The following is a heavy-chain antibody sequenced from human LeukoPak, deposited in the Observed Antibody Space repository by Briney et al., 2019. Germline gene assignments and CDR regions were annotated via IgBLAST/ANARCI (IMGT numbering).Heavy chain of an antibody. Sequence: GGSLRLSCAASGFTFSSYWMTWVRQAPGKGLEWVANIKKDGSDKYYVASVKGRFTISRDNAKNSLYLQMSSLSAEDTAVYYCASLAVVTGGNWGQGTLVTVSS. CDR3: ASLAVVTGGN. D-gene: IGHD2-21*02. J-gene: IGHJ4*02. V-gene: IGHV3-7*02. CDR2: IKKDGSDK. CDR1: GFTFSSYW.